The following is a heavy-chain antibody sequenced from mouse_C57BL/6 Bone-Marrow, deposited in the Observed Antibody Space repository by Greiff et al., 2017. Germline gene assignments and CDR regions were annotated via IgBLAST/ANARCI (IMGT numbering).Heavy chain of an antibody. V-gene: IGHV1-81*01. CDR1: GYTFTSYG. D-gene: IGHD1-1*01. CDR3: ARWDYYGSSYGDY. Sequence: QVQLQQSGAELARPGASVKLSCKASGYTFTSYGISWVKQRTGQGLEWIGEIYPRSGNTYYNEKFKGKATLTADKSSSTACMELRSLTSEDSAVYFCARWDYYGSSYGDYWGEGTTLTVSS. CDR2: IYPRSGNT. J-gene: IGHJ2*01.